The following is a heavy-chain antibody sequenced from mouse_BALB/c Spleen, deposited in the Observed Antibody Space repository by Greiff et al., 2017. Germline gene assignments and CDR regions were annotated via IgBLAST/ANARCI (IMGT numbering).Heavy chain of an antibody. CDR2: IDPANGNT. J-gene: IGHJ4*01. CDR3: ARSYDYDRGNYAMDY. Sequence: VQLQQSGAELVKPGASVKLSCTASGFNIKDTYMHWVKQRPEQGLEWIGRIDPANGNTIYDPKFQGKASITADTSSNTAYLQLSSLTSEDTAVYYCARSYDYDRGNYAMDYWGQGTSVTVSS. CDR1: GFNIKDTY. D-gene: IGHD2-4*01. V-gene: IGHV14-3*02.